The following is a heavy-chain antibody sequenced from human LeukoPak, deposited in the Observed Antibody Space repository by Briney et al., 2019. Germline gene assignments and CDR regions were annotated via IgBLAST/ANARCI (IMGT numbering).Heavy chain of an antibody. CDR1: GGSISSYY. D-gene: IGHD3-16*01. J-gene: IGHJ4*02. V-gene: IGHV4-59*08. CDR3: ARQAWGRIDY. Sequence: SETLSLTCTVSGGSISSYYWSWIRQPPGKGLEWIGYIYYSGSTYYNPSLKSRVTISVDTSKNQFSLKLSSVTAADTAVYYCARQAWGRIDYWGQGTLVTVSS. CDR2: IYYSGST.